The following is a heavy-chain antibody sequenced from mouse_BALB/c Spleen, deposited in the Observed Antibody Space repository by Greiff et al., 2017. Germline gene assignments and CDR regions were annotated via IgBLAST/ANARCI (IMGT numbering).Heavy chain of an antibody. D-gene: IGHD3-3*01. CDR1: GFTFSSYT. CDR3: ARDRGPAWFAY. V-gene: IGHV5-9-4*01. J-gene: IGHJ3*01. Sequence: EVKVVESGGGLVQPGGSLKLSCAASGFTFSSYTMSWVRQTPEKRLEWVAEISSGGSYTYYPDTVTGRFTISRDNAKNTLYLEMSSLRSEDTAMYYCARDRGPAWFAYWGQGTLVTVSA. CDR2: ISSGGSYT.